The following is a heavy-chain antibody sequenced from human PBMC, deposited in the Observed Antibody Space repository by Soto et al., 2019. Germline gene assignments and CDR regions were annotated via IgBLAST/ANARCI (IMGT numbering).Heavy chain of an antibody. J-gene: IGHJ5*02. V-gene: IGHV1-8*01. CDR3: ARMWREGLDLVMVPYGQARPDHWLDP. CDR2: MNPNSGNT. D-gene: IGHD3-16*01. Sequence: PSEKMSCKASGYPSPGYDINGVRQATGQGLEWMGWMNPNSGNTGYAQKFQGRVTMTRNTSISTAYMELSSLRSEDTAVYYCARMWREGLDLVMVPYGQARPDHWLDPCGQANLVSVSS. CDR1: GYPSPGYD.